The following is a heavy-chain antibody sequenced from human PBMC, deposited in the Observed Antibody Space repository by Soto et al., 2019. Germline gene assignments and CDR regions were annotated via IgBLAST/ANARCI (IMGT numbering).Heavy chain of an antibody. CDR1: GGSISRGDYY. D-gene: IGHD1-26*01. Sequence: SETLSLTCTVSGGSISRGDYYWSWIRQPPGKGLEWIGYIYYSGSTYYNPSLKSRVTISVDTSKNQFSLKLSSVTAADTAFYYCARDQDGSYDYWGQGTLVTVSS. CDR3: ARDQDGSYDY. V-gene: IGHV4-30-4*01. CDR2: IYYSGST. J-gene: IGHJ4*02.